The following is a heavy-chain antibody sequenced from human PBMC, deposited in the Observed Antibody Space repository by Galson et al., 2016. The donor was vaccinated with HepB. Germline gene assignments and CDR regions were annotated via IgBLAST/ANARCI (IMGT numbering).Heavy chain of an antibody. J-gene: IGHJ3*02. CDR1: GYSFTSYW. CDR3: ARRSSDAFDI. V-gene: IGHV5-51*01. CDR2: IYPGDSDT. Sequence: QSGAEVKKPGESLKISCEGSGYSFTSYWIGWVRQMPGKGLEWMGTIYPGDSDTRYSPSSQGQVTISADKSISAAYLRWNGLKASDTAIYYCARRSSDAFDIWGQGRMVTVSS. D-gene: IGHD3-10*01.